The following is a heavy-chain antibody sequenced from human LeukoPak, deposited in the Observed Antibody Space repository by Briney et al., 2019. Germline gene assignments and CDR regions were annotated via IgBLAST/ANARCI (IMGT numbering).Heavy chain of an antibody. J-gene: IGHJ4*02. D-gene: IGHD3-10*01. V-gene: IGHV4-34*01. CDR1: GGSFSGYY. CDR2: INHSGST. CDR3: ARGREVRGVAETPHVLIDY. Sequence: PSETLSLTCAVYGGSFSGYYWSWIRQPPGKGLEWIGEINHSGSTNYNPSLKSRVTISVDTSKNQFTLKLSSVTAADTAVYYCARGREVRGVAETPHVLIDYWGQGTLVTVSS.